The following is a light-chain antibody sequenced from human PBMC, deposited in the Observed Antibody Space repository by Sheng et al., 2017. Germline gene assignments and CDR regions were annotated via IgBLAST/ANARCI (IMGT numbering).Light chain of an antibody. CDR2: AAS. V-gene: IGKV1-NL1*01. CDR1: QAISHS. J-gene: IGKJ1*01. Sequence: DIQLTQSPSSLSASVGDRVTITCRASQAISHSLAWFQQRPGKAPNLLLYAASRLESGVPSRFSGRGSETDYTLTISSLQPEDFATYYCQQYYTNPGTFGQG. CDR3: QQYYTNPGT.